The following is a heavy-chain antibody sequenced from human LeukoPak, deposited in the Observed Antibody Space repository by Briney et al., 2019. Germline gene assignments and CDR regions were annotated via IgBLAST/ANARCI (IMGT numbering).Heavy chain of an antibody. V-gene: IGHV1-2*02. CDR1: GYTFTGYY. CDR3: AAVGIVDTAMITYFDY. D-gene: IGHD5-18*01. J-gene: IGHJ4*02. Sequence: ASVKVSCKASGYTFTGYYMHWVRQAPGQGLEWMGWINPNSGETNYAQKFQGRVTMTRDTSISTAYMELSRLRSDDTAVYYCAAVGIVDTAMITYFDYWGQGTLVTVSS. CDR2: INPNSGET.